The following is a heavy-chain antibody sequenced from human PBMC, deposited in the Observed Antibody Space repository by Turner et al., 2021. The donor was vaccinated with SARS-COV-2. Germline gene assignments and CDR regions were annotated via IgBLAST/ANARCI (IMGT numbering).Heavy chain of an antibody. CDR3: TTGVAVAGTPSEYYYYYGMDV. Sequence: QVQLVQSGAEVKKPGASGKVPCKVYGYSLTEFSMLWVRQAPGTGLEWMGGVDPEDGETIYAQKLQGRVTMTDDTSTDTAYRELSSLRSENTAVYDCTTGVAVAGTPSEYYYYYGMDVWGQGTTVTVSS. CDR2: VDPEDGET. CDR1: GYSLTEFS. J-gene: IGHJ6*02. D-gene: IGHD6-19*01. V-gene: IGHV1-24*01.